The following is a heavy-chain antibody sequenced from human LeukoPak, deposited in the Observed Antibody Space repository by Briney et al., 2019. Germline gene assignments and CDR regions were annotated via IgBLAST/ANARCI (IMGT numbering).Heavy chain of an antibody. D-gene: IGHD5-18*01. CDR3: ARDGYHSGSGGYYFDY. CDR2: IYYSGST. J-gene: IGHJ4*02. CDR1: GASISSGGFY. V-gene: IGHV4-31*03. Sequence: SETLSLTCTVSGASISSGGFYWNWIRQHPGKGPEWIGYIYYSGSTYYNPSLKTRVTISVDTSKNQFPLKLSSVTAADTAVYYCARDGYHSGSGGYYFDYWGQGTLVTVSS.